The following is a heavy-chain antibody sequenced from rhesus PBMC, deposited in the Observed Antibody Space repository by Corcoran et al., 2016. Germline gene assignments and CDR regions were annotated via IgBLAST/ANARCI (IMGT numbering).Heavy chain of an antibody. CDR3: ATGGVGY. CDR1: GYTFTDYY. J-gene: IGHJ4*01. V-gene: IGHV1-111*02. Sequence: EVQLVQSGAEVKKPGASVTISCKASGYTFTDYYLHWVRQAPGKGLGWMGRVDHEDGEAIHAQKFQDRGNITADTSTDTAYMELSSLRSEDTAGYYGATGGVGYWGQGVLVTVSS. CDR2: VDHEDGEA. D-gene: IGHD3-34*01.